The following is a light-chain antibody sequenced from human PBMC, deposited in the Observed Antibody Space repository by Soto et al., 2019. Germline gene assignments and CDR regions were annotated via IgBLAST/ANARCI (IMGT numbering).Light chain of an antibody. J-gene: IGKJ1*01. CDR3: QQYNEWPWT. CDR2: GAS. V-gene: IGKV3-15*01. CDR1: QSISDT. Sequence: IVIPKSPSTLSVSPGGRPALSCRASQSISDTLAGYQQKPGQAPRLLIYGASTRATGISARFSGSGSGTEFTLTIGSLQSEDFAVYHCQQYNEWPWTVGQGTKVEIK.